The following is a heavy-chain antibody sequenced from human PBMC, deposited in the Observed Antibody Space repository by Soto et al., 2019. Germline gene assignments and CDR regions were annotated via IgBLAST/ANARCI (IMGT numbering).Heavy chain of an antibody. Sequence: QVQLVESGGGVVQPGRSLRLSCAASGFTFSSYAMHWVRQAPGKGLEWVAVISYDGSNKYYADSVKGRSTISRDNSKNTLYRKRTSLRAEDTAVYYCARGPSILTRFDYGGREPWSPSPQ. J-gene: IGHJ4*02. CDR3: ARGPSILTRFDY. V-gene: IGHV3-30-3*01. CDR1: GFTFSSYA. CDR2: ISYDGSNK. D-gene: IGHD3-16*01.